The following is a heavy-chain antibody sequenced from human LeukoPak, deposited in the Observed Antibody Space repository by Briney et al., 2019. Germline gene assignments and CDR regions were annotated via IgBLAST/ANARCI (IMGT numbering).Heavy chain of an antibody. Sequence: GGSLRLSCAASGFIFSTYGMHWVRQAPGKGLEWVAFIRNDGSDKYYAVSVKGRFTISRDNSKNTLFLQMNSLRAEDTAIYYCAKVHDFWTGYYDYWGQGTLVTVSS. V-gene: IGHV3-30*02. CDR1: GFIFSTYG. D-gene: IGHD3/OR15-3a*01. CDR2: IRNDGSDK. J-gene: IGHJ4*02. CDR3: AKVHDFWTGYYDY.